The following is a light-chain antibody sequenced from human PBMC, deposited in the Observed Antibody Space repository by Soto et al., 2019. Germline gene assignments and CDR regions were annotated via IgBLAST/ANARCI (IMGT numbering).Light chain of an antibody. CDR1: QSVSSSY. V-gene: IGKV3-20*01. CDR2: DAS. J-gene: IGKJ2*01. Sequence: EIVLTQSPGTLSLSPGERATLSCRASQSVSSSYLAWYHQKPGQAPRLLIYDASSRATGIPDRFSGSGSGTDFTLTISGLEPEDFAVYYCQQYGTSPYTFGQGNKLEIK. CDR3: QQYGTSPYT.